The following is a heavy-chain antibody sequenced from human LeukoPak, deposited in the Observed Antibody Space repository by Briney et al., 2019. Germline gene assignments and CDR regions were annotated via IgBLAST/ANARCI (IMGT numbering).Heavy chain of an antibody. CDR1: GGSISSYY. D-gene: IGHD3-3*01. J-gene: IGHJ4*02. V-gene: IGHV4-59*01. CDR3: ARSGYYDFWSGYYVY. Sequence: RPSETLSLTCSVSGGSISSYYWSWIRQPPGKGLEWIGYIYYSGSVNYNPSLKGRVTMSADASNNQFSLNLTSVTAADTAVYFCARSGYYDFWSGYYVYRGQGTLVTVSS. CDR2: IYYSGSV.